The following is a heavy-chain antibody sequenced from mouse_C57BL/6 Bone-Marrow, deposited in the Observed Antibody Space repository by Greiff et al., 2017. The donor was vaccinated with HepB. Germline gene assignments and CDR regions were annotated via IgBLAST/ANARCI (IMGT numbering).Heavy chain of an antibody. J-gene: IGHJ3*01. CDR3: AREGLRGFAY. CDR1: GYAFSSSW. CDR2: IYPGDGDT. D-gene: IGHD2-4*01. V-gene: IGHV1-82*01. Sequence: VQLQQSGPELVKPGASVKISCKASGYAFSSSWMNWVKQRPGKGLEWIGRIYPGDGDTNYNGKFKGKATLTADKSSSTAYMQLSSLTSEDSAVYFCAREGLRGFAYGGQGTLVTVSA.